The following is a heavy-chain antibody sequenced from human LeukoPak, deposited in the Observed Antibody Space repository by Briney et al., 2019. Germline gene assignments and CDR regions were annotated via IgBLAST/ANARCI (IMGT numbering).Heavy chain of an antibody. CDR1: GYTLTGYY. J-gene: IGHJ4*02. D-gene: IGHD6-13*01. Sequence: GASVKVSCKASGYTLTGYYIHWVRQAPGQGLEWMGIINPSGGRTPSGGSTSYAQKFQGRVTMTRDTSTSTAYMELSSLRSEDTAVYYCARDQTAATGIFDYWGQGTLVTVSS. CDR3: ARDQTAATGIFDY. CDR2: INPSGGRTPSGGST. V-gene: IGHV1-46*01.